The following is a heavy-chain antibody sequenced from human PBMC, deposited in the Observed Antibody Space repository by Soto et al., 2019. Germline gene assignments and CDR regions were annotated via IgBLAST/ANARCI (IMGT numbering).Heavy chain of an antibody. CDR3: ARGPRYCSGGSCYPDAFDI. D-gene: IGHD2-15*01. V-gene: IGHV1-8*01. CDR2: MNPNSGNT. J-gene: IGHJ3*02. Sequence: ASLKVSCKASGYTFTSYDINWVRXATGQGLEWMGWMNPNSGNTGYAQKFQGRVTMTRNTSISTAYMELSSLRSEDTAVYYCARGPRYCSGGSCYPDAFDIWGQGTMVTVSS. CDR1: GYTFTSYD.